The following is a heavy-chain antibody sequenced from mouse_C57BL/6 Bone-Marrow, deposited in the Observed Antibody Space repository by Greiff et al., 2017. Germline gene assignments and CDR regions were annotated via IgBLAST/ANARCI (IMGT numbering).Heavy chain of an antibody. Sequence: QVQLQQPGAELVMPGASVKLSCKASGYTFTSYWMHWVKQRPGQGLEWIGEIDPSDSYTNYNQKFKGKSTLTVDKSSSTAYMQLSSLTSEDSAVYYCARLDAYLPFYAMDYWGQGTSATVSS. CDR2: IDPSDSYT. J-gene: IGHJ4*01. D-gene: IGHD2-1*01. CDR1: GYTFTSYW. V-gene: IGHV1-69*01. CDR3: ARLDAYLPFYAMDY.